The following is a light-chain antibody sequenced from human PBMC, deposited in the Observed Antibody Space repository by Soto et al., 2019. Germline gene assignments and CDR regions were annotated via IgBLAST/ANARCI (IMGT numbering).Light chain of an antibody. V-gene: IGLV2-8*01. Sequence: QSALPQPPSASGSPGQSVAISFTGTSSDVGGYNYVSWYQQHPGKAPKLMIYEVNKRPSGVPDRFSGSKSGNTASLTVSGLQAEDEADYYCSSYAGSSNVFGTGTKVNVL. CDR1: SSDVGGYNY. CDR2: EVN. CDR3: SSYAGSSNV. J-gene: IGLJ1*01.